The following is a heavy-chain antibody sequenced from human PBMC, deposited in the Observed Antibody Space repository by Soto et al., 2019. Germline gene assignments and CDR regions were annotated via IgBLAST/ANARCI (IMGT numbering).Heavy chain of an antibody. V-gene: IGHV1-8*01. CDR1: GYTFTSYD. J-gene: IGHJ4*02. Sequence: QVQLVQSGAEVKKPGASVKVSCKASGYTFTSYDINWVRQATGQGLEWMGWMKPNSGNTGYAQKFQGRVTMTRNTSISTAYMELSSLRSEDTAVYYFAREHSSSWRFYYWGQGTLVTVSS. CDR3: AREHSSSWRFYY. D-gene: IGHD6-13*01. CDR2: MKPNSGNT.